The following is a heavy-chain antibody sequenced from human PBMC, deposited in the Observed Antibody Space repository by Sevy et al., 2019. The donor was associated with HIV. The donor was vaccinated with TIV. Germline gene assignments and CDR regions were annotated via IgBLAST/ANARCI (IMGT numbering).Heavy chain of an antibody. J-gene: IGHJ4*02. V-gene: IGHV1-2*02. D-gene: IGHD6-13*01. CDR3: ARDRTGIAAARTYYFDY. CDR1: GYTFTGYY. CDR2: INPNSGGT. Sequence: ASVKVSCKASGYTFTGYYMHWVRQALGQGLEWMGWINPNSGGTNYAQKFQGRVTMTRDTSISTAYMELSRLRSDDTAVYYCARDRTGIAAARTYYFDYRGQGTLVTVSS.